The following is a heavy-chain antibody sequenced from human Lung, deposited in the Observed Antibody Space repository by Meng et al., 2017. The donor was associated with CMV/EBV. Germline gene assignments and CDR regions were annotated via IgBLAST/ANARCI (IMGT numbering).Heavy chain of an antibody. Sequence: XVSCXXSGGTFSNYAITWVRQAPGQGLEWMGGIIPVVGTVHYAQRFQGRVTITADKFTSTVYMELSSLKSEDTAIYYCAKDSRSSSWYLLAAYYYGSDVWGQGXTVTVSS. CDR3: AKDSRSSSWYLLAAYYYGSDV. CDR1: GGTFSNYA. J-gene: IGHJ6*02. CDR2: IIPVVGTV. D-gene: IGHD6-13*01. V-gene: IGHV1-69*06.